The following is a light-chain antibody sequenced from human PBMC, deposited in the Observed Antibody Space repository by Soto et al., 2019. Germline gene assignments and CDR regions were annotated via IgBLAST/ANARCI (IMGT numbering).Light chain of an antibody. J-gene: IGKJ2*01. Sequence: DVVMTQSPLSLPVTLGQPASISCRSSQSLVHSTGNTYLTWFHQRPGQSPRRLIYKISDRDSGVPDRFSGSGSVTDFTLKVSRVEAEDVGIYFCVQTTHWPYTFGQGTKLEIK. CDR1: QSLVHSTGNTY. V-gene: IGKV2-30*02. CDR3: VQTTHWPYT. CDR2: KIS.